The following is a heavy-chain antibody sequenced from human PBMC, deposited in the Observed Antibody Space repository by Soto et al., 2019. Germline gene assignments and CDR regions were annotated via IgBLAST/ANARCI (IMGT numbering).Heavy chain of an antibody. CDR2: IYYSGST. Sequence: SETLSLTCTVSGGSISSYYWSWIRQPPGKGLEWIGYIYYSGSTNYNPSLKSRVTISVDTSKNQFSLKLSSVTAADTAVYYCARLGASGYVDFDYWGQGTLVTVSS. CDR3: ARLGASGYVDFDY. CDR1: GGSISSYY. D-gene: IGHD5-12*01. J-gene: IGHJ4*02. V-gene: IGHV4-59*08.